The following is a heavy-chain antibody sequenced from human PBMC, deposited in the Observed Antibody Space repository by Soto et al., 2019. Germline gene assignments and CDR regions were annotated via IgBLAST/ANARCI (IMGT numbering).Heavy chain of an antibody. V-gene: IGHV1-69*06. CDR1: GGTFSNYA. CDR2: IIPIFNTA. Sequence: GASVKVSCTASGGTFSNYAISWARQAPGQGLEWMGGIIPIFNTANYAQKFQGRVTITADKSTSTAYMELSSLRSEDTAVYYCATEGVDIVVVPAARGEGYYYYYGMDVWGQGTTVTVSS. J-gene: IGHJ6*02. D-gene: IGHD2-2*03. CDR3: ATEGVDIVVVPAARGEGYYYYYGMDV.